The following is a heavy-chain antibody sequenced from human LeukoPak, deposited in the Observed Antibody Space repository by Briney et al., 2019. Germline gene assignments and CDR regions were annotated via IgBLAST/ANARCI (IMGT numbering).Heavy chain of an antibody. J-gene: IGHJ5*02. D-gene: IGHD2-15*01. CDR3: AREYSTGFDP. CDR2: INSDGSST. Sequence: GGSLRLSCAASGFTFSRYWMHWVRQGPGKGLVWVSRINSDGSSTSYADSVKGRFTISRDNAKNTLYLQMDSLRAEDTAVYYCAREYSTGFDPWGQGTLVTVSS. V-gene: IGHV3-74*01. CDR1: GFTFSRYW.